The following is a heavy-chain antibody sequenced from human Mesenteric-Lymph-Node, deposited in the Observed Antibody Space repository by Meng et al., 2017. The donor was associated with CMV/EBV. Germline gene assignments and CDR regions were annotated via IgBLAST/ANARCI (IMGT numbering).Heavy chain of an antibody. Sequence: GSLRLSCTVSGASISSYYWSWIRQPPGEGLEWIGHIYYSGGTNYNPSLKSRVTISIDTSKSQFSLKLNSVTAADTAVYYCARDLELGYWGQGTLVTVSS. CDR1: GASISSYY. D-gene: IGHD3-3*01. V-gene: IGHV4-59*01. J-gene: IGHJ4*02. CDR2: IYYSGGT. CDR3: ARDLELGY.